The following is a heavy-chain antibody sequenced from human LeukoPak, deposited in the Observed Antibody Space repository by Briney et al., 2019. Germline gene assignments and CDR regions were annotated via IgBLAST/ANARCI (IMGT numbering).Heavy chain of an antibody. CDR2: LHSGGGT. V-gene: IGHV3-53*01. CDR1: GFIVSNNY. Sequence: GGSLRLSCAASGFIVSNNYMSWVRQAPGKGLEWVSVLHSGGGTYYADSVKGRFTISRDNSKNTVYLQMNRLRAEDTAVYYCAREASGSYFHHWGQGTLVTASS. CDR3: AREASGSYFHH. J-gene: IGHJ1*01. D-gene: IGHD1-26*01.